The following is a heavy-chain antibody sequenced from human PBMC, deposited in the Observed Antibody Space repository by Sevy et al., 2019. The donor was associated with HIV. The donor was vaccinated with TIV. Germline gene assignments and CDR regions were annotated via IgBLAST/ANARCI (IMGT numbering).Heavy chain of an antibody. J-gene: IGHJ4*02. D-gene: IGHD2-15*01. CDR3: ANLEDYSFHLDF. CDR2: ISNNGATT. CDR1: GFTFSTYA. V-gene: IGHV3-23*01. Sequence: GGSLRLSCAASGFTFSTYAMNWVRQAPGKGLEWVSSISNNGATTYYTDSVKDRFTISRDNSKNMVYLQMNSLRTEDTAVPYCANLEDYSFHLDFWGQGTLVTVSS.